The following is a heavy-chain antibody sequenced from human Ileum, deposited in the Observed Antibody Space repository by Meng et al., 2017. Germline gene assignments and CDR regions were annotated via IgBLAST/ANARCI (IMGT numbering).Heavy chain of an antibody. CDR1: VDAICTYNW. Sequence: QGAGPGLGEPVGARSLTCAVSVDAICTYNWWTCGRQPPAKGLEWIGEIYHSGRNNYNPSLTSRVAMSVDQSKKQISLNLRSVTAADTAVYYCATSGDNSGFYLGYWGPGILVTVSS. D-gene: IGHD3-22*01. CDR3: ATSGDNSGFYLGY. CDR2: IYHSGRN. V-gene: IGHV4-4*02. J-gene: IGHJ4*02.